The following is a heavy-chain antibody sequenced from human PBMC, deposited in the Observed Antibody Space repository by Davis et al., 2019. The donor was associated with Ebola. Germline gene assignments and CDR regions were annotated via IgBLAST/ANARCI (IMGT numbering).Heavy chain of an antibody. Sequence: GSLRLSCGVYGGSFSAYYWSWIRQPPGKGLEWIGETNHIGSTNYSPSLKSRVTISMDTSTNQFSLKVTSVTAADTAVYYCARYSSSWTTLDYWGQGTLVTVSS. CDR1: GGSFSAYY. J-gene: IGHJ4*02. V-gene: IGHV4-34*01. D-gene: IGHD6-13*01. CDR3: ARYSSSWTTLDY. CDR2: TNHIGST.